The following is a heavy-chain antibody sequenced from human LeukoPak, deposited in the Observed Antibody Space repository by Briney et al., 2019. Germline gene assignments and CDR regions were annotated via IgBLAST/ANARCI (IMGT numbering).Heavy chain of an antibody. CDR3: ARGVGGLGNMDV. CDR1: GYTFTDYY. J-gene: IGHJ6*03. V-gene: IGHV1-2*02. Sequence: ASVKVSCKASGYTFTDYYIHWVRQAPGQGLEWMGWINPNSGGTNYAQKFQGRVTMTRDTSISTAYMELSRLRSDDTAVYFCARGVGGLGNMDVWGEGTTVIVSS. D-gene: IGHD3-16*01. CDR2: INPNSGGT.